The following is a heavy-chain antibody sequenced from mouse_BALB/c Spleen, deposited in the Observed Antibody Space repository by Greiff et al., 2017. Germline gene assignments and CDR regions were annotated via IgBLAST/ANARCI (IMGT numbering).Heavy chain of an antibody. D-gene: IGHD1-1*01. V-gene: IGHV5-15*02. Sequence: EVKLVESGGGLVKPGGSLKLSCAASGFTFSDYGMAWVRQAPGKGPEWVAFISNLAYSIYYADTVTGRFTISRENAKNTLYLEMSSLRSEDTAMYYCARDYYYGSSFAYWGQGTLVTVSA. CDR3: ARDYYYGSSFAY. CDR1: GFTFSDYG. CDR2: ISNLAYSI. J-gene: IGHJ3*01.